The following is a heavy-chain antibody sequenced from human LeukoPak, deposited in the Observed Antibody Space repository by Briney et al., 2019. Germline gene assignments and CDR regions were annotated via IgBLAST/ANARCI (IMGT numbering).Heavy chain of an antibody. J-gene: IGHJ4*02. V-gene: IGHV4-59*01. CDR3: ARHLWSEYHKFDY. CDR2: IYISGNT. D-gene: IGHD3-3*01. Sequence: SETLSLTCTISSGSIDNYYWSWIRQPAGKGLGWIGQIYISGNTNYNPCRMSRVTISVDRSKNQFTLKLSSVTAADTSVYYCARHLWSEYHKFDYWGQGTLVTVSS. CDR1: SGSIDNYY.